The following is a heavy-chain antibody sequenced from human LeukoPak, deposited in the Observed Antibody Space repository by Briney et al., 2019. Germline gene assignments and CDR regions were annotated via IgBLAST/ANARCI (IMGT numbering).Heavy chain of an antibody. CDR2: IIPIFGTA. Sequence: EASVKVSCKASGGTFSSYAISWVRQAPGQGLVWMGGIIPIFGTANYAQKFQGRVTITTDESTSTAYMELSSLRSEDTAVCYCASPDYGDYAYFDYWGQGTLVTVSS. CDR1: GGTFSSYA. CDR3: ASPDYGDYAYFDY. D-gene: IGHD4-17*01. V-gene: IGHV1-69*05. J-gene: IGHJ4*02.